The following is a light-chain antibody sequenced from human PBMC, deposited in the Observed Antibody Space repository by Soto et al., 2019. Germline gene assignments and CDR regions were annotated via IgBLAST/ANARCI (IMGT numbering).Light chain of an antibody. CDR3: QQYDSSPRT. CDR1: QSVSSTY. J-gene: IGKJ1*01. V-gene: IGKV3-20*01. Sequence: DIVLTQSPGTLSLSPGERATLSCRASQSVSSTYLAWYQQKPGQAPGLLLYGASNRASGIPDRFAGSGSGTDFTLTISRLEPEDFAVYYCQQYDSSPRTFGQGTKVDI. CDR2: GAS.